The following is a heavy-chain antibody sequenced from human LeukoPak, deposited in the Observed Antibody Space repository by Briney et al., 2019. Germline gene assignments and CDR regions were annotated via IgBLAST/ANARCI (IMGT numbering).Heavy chain of an antibody. D-gene: IGHD3-10*01. J-gene: IGHJ4*02. CDR3: ARDLSWSFDY. V-gene: IGHV3-48*01. Sequence: GGSLRPSCAASGFTFSTFSMNWIRQAPGKGLEWISYRSNDIIRYADSVKGRFIISRDNAKNSLYLQMNSLRAEDTAVYYCARDLSWSFDYWGQGTLVTVSS. CDR1: GFTFSTFS. CDR2: RSNDII.